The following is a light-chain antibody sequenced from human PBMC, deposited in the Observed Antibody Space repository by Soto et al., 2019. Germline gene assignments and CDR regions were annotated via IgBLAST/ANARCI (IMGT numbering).Light chain of an antibody. CDR2: DVT. CDR1: SSDVGGYDY. V-gene: IGLV2-14*03. J-gene: IGLJ1*01. Sequence: QSALTQPASVSGSPGQSITISCTGTSSDVGGYDYVSWYQQHPDKAPKLMIYDVTNRPSGVSNRFSGSKSGNTASLTISGLQAEDEADYYCSSYTSSSTYVFGTVTKVTVL. CDR3: SSYTSSSTYV.